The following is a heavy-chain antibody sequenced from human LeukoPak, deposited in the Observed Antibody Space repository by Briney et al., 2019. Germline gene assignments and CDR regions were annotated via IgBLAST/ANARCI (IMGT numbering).Heavy chain of an antibody. Sequence: PGGSLRLSCAASGFTVSSNYMSWVRQAPGKGLEWVSVIYSGGSTYYADSVKGRFTISRDNSKNTLYLQMNSLRAEDTAVYYCAKGDYYDSSGYFNWFDPWGQGTLVTVSS. D-gene: IGHD3-22*01. V-gene: IGHV3-53*01. J-gene: IGHJ5*02. CDR2: IYSGGST. CDR1: GFTVSSNY. CDR3: AKGDYYDSSGYFNWFDP.